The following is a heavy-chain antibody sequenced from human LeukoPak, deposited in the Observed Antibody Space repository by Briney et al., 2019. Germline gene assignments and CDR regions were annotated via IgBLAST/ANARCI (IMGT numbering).Heavy chain of an antibody. J-gene: IGHJ3*02. V-gene: IGHV3-74*01. CDR1: GFSFSSYW. CDR3: ARGGLNAMEAFDI. Sequence: GGSLRLSCAASGFSFSSYWMHWVRQAPGKGLVWVSRINGDGSSTRYADSVKGRFTISRDNAKNTLYLQMNSLRAEDTAVYYCARGGLNAMEAFDIWGQGTLVTVCS. CDR2: INGDGSST. D-gene: IGHD1-1*01.